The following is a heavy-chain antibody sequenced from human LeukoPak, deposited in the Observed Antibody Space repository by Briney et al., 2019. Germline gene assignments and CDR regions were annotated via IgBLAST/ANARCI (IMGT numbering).Heavy chain of an antibody. CDR1: GGSISSGGYY. D-gene: IGHD4-11*01. CDR2: IYYSGST. J-gene: IGHJ6*02. CDR3: ARELAYSNPSYYYYYGMDV. V-gene: IGHV4-30-4*08. Sequence: SETLSLTCTVSGGSISSGGYYWSWIRQHPGKGLEWIGYIYYSGSTYYNPSLKSRVTISVDTSKNQFSLKLSSVTAADTAVYYCARELAYSNPSYYYYYGMDVWGQGTTVTVSS.